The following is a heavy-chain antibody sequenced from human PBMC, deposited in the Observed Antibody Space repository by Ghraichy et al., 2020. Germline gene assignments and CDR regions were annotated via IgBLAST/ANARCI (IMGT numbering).Heavy chain of an antibody. V-gene: IGHV3-73*01. CDR1: GFTFSGSA. CDR2: IRSKANSYAT. J-gene: IGHJ6*02. Sequence: GGSLRLSCAASGFTFSGSAMHWVRQASGKGLEWVGRIRSKANSYATAYAASVKGRFTISRDDSKNTAYLQMNSLKTEDTAVYYCTRLSTTADYGREGYYYYYYGMDVWGQGTTVTVSS. D-gene: IGHD4-17*01. CDR3: TRLSTTADYGREGYYYYYYGMDV.